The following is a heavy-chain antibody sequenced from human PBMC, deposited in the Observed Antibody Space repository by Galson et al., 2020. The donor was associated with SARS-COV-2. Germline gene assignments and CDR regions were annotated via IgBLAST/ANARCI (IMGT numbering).Heavy chain of an antibody. CDR1: GFTFSSYG. CDR3: AREGRISSSSGLDY. CDR2: IWYDGSNK. D-gene: IGHD6-6*01. Sequence: TGGSLRLSCAASGFTFSSYGMHWVRQAPGKGLEWVAVIWYDGSNKYYADSVKGRFTISRDNSKNTLYLQMNSLRAEDTAVYYCAREGRISSSSGLDYWGQGTLVTVSS. V-gene: IGHV3-33*01. J-gene: IGHJ4*02.